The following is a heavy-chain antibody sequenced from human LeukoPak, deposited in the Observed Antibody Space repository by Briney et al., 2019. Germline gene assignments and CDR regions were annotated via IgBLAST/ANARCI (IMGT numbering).Heavy chain of an antibody. CDR2: IYRDGST. CDR1: GGSINSGTYH. Sequence: SETLSLTSTVSGGSINSGTYHWSWIRQPAGKGLEWIGRIYRDGSTNYNPSLKGRVTISVDTSKNDFSLSLSSVTAADTAIYYCARGDVFGVDTAWFDPWGQGTLVTVSS. V-gene: IGHV4-61*02. J-gene: IGHJ5*02. D-gene: IGHD5-18*01. CDR3: ARGDVFGVDTAWFDP.